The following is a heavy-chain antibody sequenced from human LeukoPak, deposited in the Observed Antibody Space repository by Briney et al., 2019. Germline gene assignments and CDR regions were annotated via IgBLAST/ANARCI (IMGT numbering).Heavy chain of an antibody. J-gene: IGHJ4*02. CDR1: GFTFSTYG. D-gene: IGHD3-22*01. Sequence: PGGSLRLSCAASGFTFSTYGMSWVRQAPGKGLEWVSAISGSGGSTYYADSVKGRFTISRDNSKNTLYLQMNSLRAEDTAVYYCAKDTSYYYDSSGYDHFDYWGQGTLVTVSS. CDR2: ISGSGGST. CDR3: AKDTSYYYDSSGYDHFDY. V-gene: IGHV3-23*01.